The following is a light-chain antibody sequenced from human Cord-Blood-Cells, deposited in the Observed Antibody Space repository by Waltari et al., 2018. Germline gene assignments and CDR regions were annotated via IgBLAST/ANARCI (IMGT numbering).Light chain of an antibody. V-gene: IGKV4-1*01. CDR3: QQYYSTPLYS. CDR1: QSVLYSSNNKNY. J-gene: IGKJ2*03. Sequence: DIVMTQYPDSLAVSLGERATINCKSSQSVLYSSNNKNYLAWYQQKPGQPPKLLIYCASTRESGVPDRFSGSGSGTDFTLTISSLQAEDVAVYYCQQYYSTPLYSFGQGTKLEIK. CDR2: CAS.